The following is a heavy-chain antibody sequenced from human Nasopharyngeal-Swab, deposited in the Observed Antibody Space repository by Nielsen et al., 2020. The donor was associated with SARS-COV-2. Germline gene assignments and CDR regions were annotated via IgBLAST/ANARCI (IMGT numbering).Heavy chain of an antibody. V-gene: IGHV4-34*01. CDR1: GGSFSGYY. D-gene: IGHD6-19*01. CDR3: ARHLGYSSGWYGFSFDY. J-gene: IGHJ4*02. CDR2: INHSGST. Sequence: SETLSLTFAVYGGSFSGYYWSWIRQPPGKGLEWIGEINHSGSTNYNPSLKSRVTISVDTSTNQFSLRLSSVTAADTAVYYCARHLGYSSGWYGFSFDYWGQGTLVTVSS.